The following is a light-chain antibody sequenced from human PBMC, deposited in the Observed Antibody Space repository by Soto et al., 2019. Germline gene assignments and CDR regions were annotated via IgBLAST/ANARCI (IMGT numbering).Light chain of an antibody. CDR1: QTLLHSNGYTY. Sequence: IALTQSPLSLSVTPGEPASISCRSSQTLLHSNGYTYLNWYLQKPGQSPQLLIYLGSNRASGVPDRFSGRGSGTDFTLKINRVQAEDVGVFYCMQGLRPMYTFGQGTKVDIK. V-gene: IGKV2-28*01. CDR3: MQGLRPMYT. CDR2: LGS. J-gene: IGKJ2*01.